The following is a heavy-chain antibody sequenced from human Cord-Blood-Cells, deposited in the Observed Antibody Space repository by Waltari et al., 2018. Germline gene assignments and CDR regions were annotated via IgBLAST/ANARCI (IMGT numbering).Heavy chain of an antibody. V-gene: IGHV3-30*18. Sequence: QVQLVESGGGVVQPGRSLRLFCAASGFTFSSYGMHWVRQAPGKGLEWWEVISYDGSNKYYADSVKGRFTISRDNSKNTLYLQMNSLRAEDTAVYYCAKDEAALGNWFDPWGQGTLVTVSS. CDR3: AKDEAALGNWFDP. CDR1: GFTFSSYG. J-gene: IGHJ5*02. CDR2: ISYDGSNK. D-gene: IGHD3-16*01.